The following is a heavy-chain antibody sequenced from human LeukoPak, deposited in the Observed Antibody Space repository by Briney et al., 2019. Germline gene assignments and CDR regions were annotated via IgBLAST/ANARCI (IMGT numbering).Heavy chain of an antibody. D-gene: IGHD5-12*01. J-gene: IGHJ1*01. CDR2: IDPYTGNT. Sequence: ASVKVSCKASGYNFVGYYLHWVRQAPGQGLEWMAWIDPYTGNTHYAQKFQGRITVTRDTSLSTTYMDLNWLTSDDTALYYCAREYSASEHWGQGTLVTVSS. CDR3: AREYSASEH. V-gene: IGHV1-2*02. CDR1: GYNFVGYY.